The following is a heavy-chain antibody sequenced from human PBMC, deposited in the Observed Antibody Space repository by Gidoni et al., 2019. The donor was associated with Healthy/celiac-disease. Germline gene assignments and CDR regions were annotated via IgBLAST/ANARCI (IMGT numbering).Heavy chain of an antibody. D-gene: IGHD6-13*01. V-gene: IGHV3-21*01. J-gene: IGHJ2*01. CDR2: ISSSSSYI. CDR3: ARGTWQLDGEYWYFDL. CDR1: GFTFSSYS. Sequence: EVQLVESGGGLVKPGGSLRLSCAASGFTFSSYSMNGVRQAPGKGLEWFSSISSSSSYIYYADSVKGRFTISRDNAKNSLYLQMNSLRAEDTAVYYCARGTWQLDGEYWYFDLWGRGTLVTVSS.